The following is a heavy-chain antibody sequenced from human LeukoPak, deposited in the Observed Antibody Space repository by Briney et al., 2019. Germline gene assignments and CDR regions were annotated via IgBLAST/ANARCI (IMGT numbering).Heavy chain of an antibody. CDR2: ISSSSSYI. J-gene: IGHJ4*02. CDR1: GFTFSSYS. CDR3: ARAAYDILTGPDY. Sequence: GGSLRLSCAASGFTFSSYSMNWVRQAPGKGLEGVSPISSSSSYIYYADSVKGRFTISRDNAKNSLYLQMNSLRAEDTAVYYCARAAYDILTGPDYWGQGTLVTVSS. D-gene: IGHD3-9*01. V-gene: IGHV3-21*01.